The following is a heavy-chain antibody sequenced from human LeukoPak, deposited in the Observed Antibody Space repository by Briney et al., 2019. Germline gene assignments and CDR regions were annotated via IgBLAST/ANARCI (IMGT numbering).Heavy chain of an antibody. CDR3: ARDRSGPAATFGYGPQYYYYGMDV. CDR1: GGSISSYY. V-gene: IGHV4-59*01. D-gene: IGHD2-2*01. Sequence: SETLSLTCTVSGGSISSYYWSWVRQPPGKGREWIGYIYYSGRTNYNPSLKSRVTISVDTSKNQLSLKLSSVTAADTAVYYCARDRSGPAATFGYGPQYYYYGMDVWGQGTTVTVSS. CDR2: IYYSGRT. J-gene: IGHJ6*02.